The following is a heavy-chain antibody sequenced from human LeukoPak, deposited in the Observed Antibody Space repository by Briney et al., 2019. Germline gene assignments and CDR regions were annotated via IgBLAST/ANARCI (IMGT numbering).Heavy chain of an antibody. V-gene: IGHV4-34*01. CDR3: ARGVGVTGNLDS. D-gene: IGHD1-20*01. CDR1: GGSFSGYY. Sequence: SETLSLTCAVYGGSFSGYYWSWIRQPPGKGLEWIGEINHSGSTNYNPSLKSRVTISVDTSKNQFSLKLSSVTAADTAVYYCARGVGVTGNLDSGGQGTLVTVS. J-gene: IGHJ4*02. CDR2: INHSGST.